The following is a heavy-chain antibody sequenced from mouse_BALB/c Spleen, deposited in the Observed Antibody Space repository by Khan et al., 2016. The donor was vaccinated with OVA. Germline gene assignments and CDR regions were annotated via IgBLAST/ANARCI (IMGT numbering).Heavy chain of an antibody. J-gene: IGHJ2*01. Sequence: EVQLQESGPGLVKPSQSLSLTCTVTGYSITSDYAWNWIRQFPGNKLEWMGYISYSGRTSYNPSLKSRISFTRDTSKNQFFLQLHYVTTEETPTYYCARSVTISTVVATDFDDWGQGTTRTVSS. D-gene: IGHD1-1*01. CDR3: ARSVTISTVVATDFDD. CDR1: GYSITSDYA. V-gene: IGHV3-2*02. CDR2: ISYSGRT.